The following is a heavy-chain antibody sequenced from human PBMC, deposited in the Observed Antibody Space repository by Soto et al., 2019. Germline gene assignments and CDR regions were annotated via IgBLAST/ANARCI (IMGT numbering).Heavy chain of an antibody. CDR3: ARDYKGYYYYNGMDV. V-gene: IGHV4-30-4*01. J-gene: IGHJ6*02. D-gene: IGHD1-1*01. CDR1: GCSISGGDYY. CDR2: IYYSWST. Sequence: PSGTLYLTCSVSGCSISGGDYYWGWIRQPPGKGLEWIGYIYYSWSTYYSPSLKSRVTISVDTSKNQFSLKLISVTAADTAVYYCARDYKGYYYYNGMDVWGQGTTVTVSS.